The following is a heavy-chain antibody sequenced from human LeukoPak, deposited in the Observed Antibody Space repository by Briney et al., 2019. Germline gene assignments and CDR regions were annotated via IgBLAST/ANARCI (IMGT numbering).Heavy chain of an antibody. D-gene: IGHD3-10*01. CDR1: GGSFSGYY. CDR2: INHRGST. Sequence: SETLSLTCVVYGGSFSGYYWNWIRQSPGKGLEWIGEINHRGSTNYNPSLKRRVTISLDTSKNQFSLKLSSVTAADTAVYYCAKSLYGSGSYYNWFDPWGQGTLVTVSS. CDR3: AKSLYGSGSYYNWFDP. J-gene: IGHJ5*02. V-gene: IGHV4-34*01.